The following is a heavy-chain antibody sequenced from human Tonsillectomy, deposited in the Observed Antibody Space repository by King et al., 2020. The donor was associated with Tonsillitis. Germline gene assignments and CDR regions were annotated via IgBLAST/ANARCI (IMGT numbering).Heavy chain of an antibody. J-gene: IGHJ6*02. CDR1: AFTFSSYW. V-gene: IGHV3-74*01. CDR3: ARDGGWYGDYGLYYYLGWDV. CDR2: INSDGSST. D-gene: IGHD4-17*01. Sequence: VQLVESGGGLVQPGGSLRLSCAASAFTFSSYWMHWVRQAPGKGLVWVSRINSDGSSTSYADSVKGRFTISRDNAKNTLYLQMNSLRAEDTAVYYCARDGGWYGDYGLYYYLGWDVWGQGTTVTVSS.